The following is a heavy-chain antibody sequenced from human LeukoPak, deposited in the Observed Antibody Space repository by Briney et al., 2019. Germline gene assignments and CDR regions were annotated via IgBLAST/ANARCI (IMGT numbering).Heavy chain of an antibody. CDR3: ARLVVRGVHFDY. CDR2: INPNSGGT. Sequence: ASVKFSCKASGYTFTGYYMHWVRQAPGQGLEWMGWINPNSGGTNYAQKIQGRVTMTRDTSISTAYMELSRLRSDDTAVYYCARLVVRGVHFDYWGQGTLVTVSS. CDR1: GYTFTGYY. V-gene: IGHV1-2*02. D-gene: IGHD3-10*01. J-gene: IGHJ4*02.